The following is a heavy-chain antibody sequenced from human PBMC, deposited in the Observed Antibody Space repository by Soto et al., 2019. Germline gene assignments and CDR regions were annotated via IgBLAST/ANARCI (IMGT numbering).Heavy chain of an antibody. CDR3: ARGPYSSSWYSYFDY. Sequence: SETLSLTCAVYGGSFSGYYWSWIRQPPGKGLEWIGEINHSGSTNYNPSLKSRVTISVDTSKNQFSLKLSSVTAADTAVYYCARGPYSSSWYSYFDYXGQGTLVTVSS. D-gene: IGHD6-13*01. V-gene: IGHV4-34*01. J-gene: IGHJ4*02. CDR1: GGSFSGYY. CDR2: INHSGST.